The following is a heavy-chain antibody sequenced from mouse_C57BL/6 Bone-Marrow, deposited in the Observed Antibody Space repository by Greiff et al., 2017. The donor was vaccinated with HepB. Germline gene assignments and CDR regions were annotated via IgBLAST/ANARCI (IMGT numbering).Heavy chain of an antibody. V-gene: IGHV1-58*01. D-gene: IGHD2-1*01. CDR1: GYTFTNYG. CDR2: IYLGNGYT. Sequence: VQLQQSGAELVRPGSSVKMSCKTSGYTFTNYGINWVKQRPGQGLEWIGYIYLGNGYTEYNEKFKGKATLTSDTTSSTAYMQLSSLTSEDSAIYLGSRKSDGNGCYYAMDYWGQGTSVTVSS. CDR3: SRKSDGNGCYYAMDY. J-gene: IGHJ4*01.